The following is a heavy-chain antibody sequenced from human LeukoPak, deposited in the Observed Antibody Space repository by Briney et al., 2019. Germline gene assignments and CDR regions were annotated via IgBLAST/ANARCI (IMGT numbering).Heavy chain of an antibody. V-gene: IGHV1-18*01. Sequence: ASVKVSCKASGYTFTSYGFTWVRQAPGQGLEWMGWISAYKGNTNYAQKLQGRVTMTTDTSTSTAYMELRSLTSDDKAVYYCARGSQNFLAYWGQGTLVTVSS. CDR1: GYTFTSYG. CDR3: ARGSQNFLAY. J-gene: IGHJ4*02. CDR2: ISAYKGNT. D-gene: IGHD3-3*01.